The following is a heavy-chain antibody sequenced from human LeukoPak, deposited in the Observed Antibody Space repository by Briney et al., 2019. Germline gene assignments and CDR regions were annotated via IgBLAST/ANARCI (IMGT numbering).Heavy chain of an antibody. V-gene: IGHV3-30-3*01. D-gene: IGHD6-6*01. CDR2: ISYDGSNK. CDR1: GFTFSSYA. CDR3: ARDRQAYFDY. J-gene: IGHJ4*02. Sequence: GGSLRLSCAASGFTFSSYAMHWVRQAPGKGLEWVAVISYDGSNKYYAGSVKGRFTISRDNSKNTLYLQMNSLRAEDTAVYYCARDRQAYFDYWGQGTLVTVPS.